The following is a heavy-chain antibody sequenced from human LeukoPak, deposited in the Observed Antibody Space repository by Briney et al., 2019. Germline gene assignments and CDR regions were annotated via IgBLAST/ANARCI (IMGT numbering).Heavy chain of an antibody. CDR2: IKQDGSEK. D-gene: IGHD3-22*01. CDR1: GFTFSSYW. V-gene: IGHV3-7*01. J-gene: IGHJ4*02. CDR3: ARAMADSSGYQYYFDY. Sequence: GGSLRLSCAASGFTFSSYWMSWVRQAPGKGLEWVANIKQDGSEKYYVDSVKGRFTISRDNAKNSLYLQMNSLRAEDTAVYYCARAMADSSGYQYYFDYWGQGTLVTVSS.